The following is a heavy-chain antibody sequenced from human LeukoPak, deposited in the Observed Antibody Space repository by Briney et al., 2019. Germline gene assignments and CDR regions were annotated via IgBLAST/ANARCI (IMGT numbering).Heavy chain of an antibody. CDR2: INHSGST. D-gene: IGHD2-2*01. CDR3: ARHRGLGYCSSTSCSPYFDY. V-gene: IGHV4-34*01. CDR1: GGSFSGYY. Sequence: PSETLSLTCAVYGGSFSGYYWSWLRQPPGKGLEWIGEINHSGSTNYNPSLKSRVTISVDTSKNQFSLKLSSVTAADTAVYYCARHRGLGYCSSTSCSPYFDYWGQGTLVTVSS. J-gene: IGHJ4*02.